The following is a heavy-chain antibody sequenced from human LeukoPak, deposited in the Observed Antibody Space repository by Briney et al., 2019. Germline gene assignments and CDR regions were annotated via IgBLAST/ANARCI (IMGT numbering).Heavy chain of an antibody. CDR1: RSTFSSYW. CDR2: INHNGNVN. Sequence: PGGSLRLSCAASRSTFSSYWMNWARQAPGKGLEWVASINHNGNVNYYVDSVKGRFTISRDNAKNSLYLQMSNLRAEDTAVYFCAREDGYCSGGNCYSYFDSWGQGTLVTVSS. J-gene: IGHJ4*02. V-gene: IGHV3-7*03. D-gene: IGHD2-15*01. CDR3: AREDGYCSGGNCYSYFDS.